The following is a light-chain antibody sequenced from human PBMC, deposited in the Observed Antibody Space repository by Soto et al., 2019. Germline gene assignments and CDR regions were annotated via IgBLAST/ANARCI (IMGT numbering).Light chain of an antibody. V-gene: IGKV2-30*01. CDR3: TQGTHWART. Sequence: DVVLTQSPLSLPVNFGQPASISCRSSKSLVYSDGNTHLSWFHQRPGQSPRRLIYRVSSRDSGVPDRFSGSGSGTDFTLEISRVGAEDVGIYFCTQGTHWARTFGQGTKVEVK. J-gene: IGKJ1*01. CDR1: KSLVYSDGNTH. CDR2: RVS.